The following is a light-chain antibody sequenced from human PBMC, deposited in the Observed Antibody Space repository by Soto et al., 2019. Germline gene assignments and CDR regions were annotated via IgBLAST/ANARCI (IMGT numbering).Light chain of an antibody. CDR1: SSDVGGYNY. J-gene: IGLJ2*01. V-gene: IGLV2-8*01. Sequence: QSALTQPPSASGSPGQSVTISCTGTSSDVGGYNYVSWYQQHPGRAPKLMIYEVSKRPSGVPDRFSGSKSGNTASLIVSGLQAEDEADYYCSSYGGSNNLVFGGGTKL. CDR3: SSYGGSNNLV. CDR2: EVS.